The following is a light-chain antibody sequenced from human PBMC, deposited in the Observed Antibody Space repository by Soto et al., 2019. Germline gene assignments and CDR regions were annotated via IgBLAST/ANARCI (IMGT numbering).Light chain of an antibody. J-gene: IGLJ3*02. CDR3: CSYAGSSTSWV. CDR1: SSDVGIYNL. V-gene: IGLV2-23*01. CDR2: EGS. Sequence: QSALTQPASVSGSPGQSITISCTGTSSDVGIYNLVSWYQHHPGKAPKLMIYEGSKRPSGVSNRFSGSKSGNTASLTISGLQAEDEADYYCCSYAGSSTSWVFGGGTKLTVL.